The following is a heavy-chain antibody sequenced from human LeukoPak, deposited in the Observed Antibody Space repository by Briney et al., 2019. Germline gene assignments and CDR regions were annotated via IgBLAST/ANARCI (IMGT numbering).Heavy chain of an antibody. V-gene: IGHV3-23*01. CDR3: AKGLSPHSSGYYFDY. CDR2: LSSSGSNT. Sequence: AGGSPRLSCVASGFTFSSYAMSWVRQAPGKGLEWVSALSSSGSNTHYADSVKGRFTISRDTSKKTLYLQMNSLRAEDTALYFCAKGLSPHSSGYYFDYWGQGTLVTVSS. CDR1: GFTFSSYA. J-gene: IGHJ4*02. D-gene: IGHD3-22*01.